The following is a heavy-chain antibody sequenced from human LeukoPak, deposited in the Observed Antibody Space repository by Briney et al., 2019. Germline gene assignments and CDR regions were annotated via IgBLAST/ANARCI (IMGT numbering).Heavy chain of an antibody. J-gene: IGHJ6*04. CDR1: GGSLSSGGYY. CDR2: IYYSGST. CDR3: ARGPRDILTGYLGYGMDV. D-gene: IGHD3-9*01. V-gene: IGHV4-31*03. Sequence: SQTLSLTCTVSGGSLSSGGYYWSWIRQHPGKGLEWIGYIYYSGSTYYNPSLKSRVTISVDTSKNQFSLKLSSVTAADTAVYYCARGPRDILTGYLGYGMDVWGKGTTVTVSS.